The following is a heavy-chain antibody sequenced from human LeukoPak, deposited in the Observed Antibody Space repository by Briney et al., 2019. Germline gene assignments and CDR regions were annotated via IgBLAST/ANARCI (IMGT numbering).Heavy chain of an antibody. V-gene: IGHV3-23*01. Sequence: GGSLRLSCVASGFTFSNYAMNWVRQAPGKGLEWVSSTSGSGGITYYADSVKGRFTISRDNSKNTLYLQMNNLRAEDTAMYYCALRVGYCSGGSCQHWGQGTLVTVSS. CDR1: GFTFSNYA. D-gene: IGHD2-15*01. CDR3: ALRVGYCSGGSCQH. J-gene: IGHJ4*02. CDR2: TSGSGGIT.